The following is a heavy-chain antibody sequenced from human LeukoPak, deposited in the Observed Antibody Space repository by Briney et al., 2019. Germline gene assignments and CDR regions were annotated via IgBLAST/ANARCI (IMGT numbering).Heavy chain of an antibody. CDR3: ARVVLGYCSSTSCYYYYMDV. Sequence: PGGSLRLSCAASGFTVSSNYMSWVRQAPGKGLEWVSVIYSGGSTYYADSVKGRFTISRDNSKNTLYLQMNSLRAEDTAVYYCARVVLGYCSSTSCYYYYMDVWGKGTTVTVSS. CDR1: GFTVSSNY. V-gene: IGHV3-66*01. D-gene: IGHD2-2*01. CDR2: IYSGGST. J-gene: IGHJ6*03.